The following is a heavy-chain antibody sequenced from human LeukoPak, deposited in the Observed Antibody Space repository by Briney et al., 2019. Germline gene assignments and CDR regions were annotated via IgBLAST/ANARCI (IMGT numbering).Heavy chain of an antibody. V-gene: IGHV3-74*01. CDR3: ARDRGGRAVPAANFDY. CDR2: INSDGSST. Sequence: GGSLRLSCAASGFTFSSYWMHWVRQAPGKGPVWVSRINSDGSSTSYADSVKGRFTISRDNAKNTLYLQMNSLRAEDTAVYYCARDRGGRAVPAANFDYWGQGTLVTVSS. CDR1: GFTFSSYW. J-gene: IGHJ4*02. D-gene: IGHD2-2*01.